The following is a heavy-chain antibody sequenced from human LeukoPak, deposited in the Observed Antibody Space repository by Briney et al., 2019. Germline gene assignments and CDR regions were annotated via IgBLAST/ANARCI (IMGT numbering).Heavy chain of an antibody. D-gene: IGHD3-10*01. CDR1: GFAFSSYS. CDR2: ISSSSSTI. CDR3: ARDQVLLWFGDYYGMDV. V-gene: IGHV3-48*04. J-gene: IGHJ6*02. Sequence: GGSLRLSCAASGFAFSSYSMNWVRRAPGKGREWVSYISSSSSTIYYADSVKGRFTISRDNAKNSLYLQMNSLRAEDTAVYYCARDQVLLWFGDYYGMDVWGQGTTVTVSS.